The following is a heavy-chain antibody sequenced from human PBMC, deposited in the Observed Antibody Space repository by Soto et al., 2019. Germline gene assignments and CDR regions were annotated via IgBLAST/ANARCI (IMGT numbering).Heavy chain of an antibody. CDR1: GGSISSYY. CDR2: IYYRGST. CDR3: ARFNWYFDL. V-gene: IGHV4-59*01. J-gene: IGHJ2*01. Sequence: QVQLQESGPGLVKPSETLSLTCTVSGGSISSYYWSWIRQPPGKGLEWIGYIYYRGSTNYNPSLKSRVPISADTSKNQFSLKLSSVTAADTAMYYCARFNWYFDLWGRGTLVTVSS.